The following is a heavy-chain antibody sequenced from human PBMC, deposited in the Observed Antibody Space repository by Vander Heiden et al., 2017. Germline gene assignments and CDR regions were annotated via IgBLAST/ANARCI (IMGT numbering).Heavy chain of an antibody. Sequence: EVQLVDSGGDLVQPGRSLSLSCRTPGFPFHEYSISWFRQGPGKGLGGGGFSGSKLYGETTQYGASLKGRFTISRDDAKSTAYLQRNSLKIEDTAVYFCTRGTGDLLYWGQGTLVTVSA. CDR1: GFPFHEYS. D-gene: IGHD2-8*02. CDR3: TRGTGDLLY. J-gene: IGHJ4*02. V-gene: IGHV3-49*03. CDR2: SGSKLYGETT.